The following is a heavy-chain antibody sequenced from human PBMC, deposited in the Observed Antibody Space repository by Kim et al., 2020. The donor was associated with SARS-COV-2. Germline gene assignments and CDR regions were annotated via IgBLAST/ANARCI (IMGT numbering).Heavy chain of an antibody. CDR1: GFTFSSYE. CDR3: AREQLRYFDWLLHQDAFDI. J-gene: IGHJ3*02. CDR2: ISSSGSTI. V-gene: IGHV3-48*03. D-gene: IGHD3-9*01. Sequence: GGSLRLSCAASGFTFSSYEMNWVRQATGKGLEWVSYISSSGSTIYYADSVKGRFTISRDNAKNSLYLQMNSLRAEDTAVYYCAREQLRYFDWLLHQDAFDIWGQGTMVTVSS.